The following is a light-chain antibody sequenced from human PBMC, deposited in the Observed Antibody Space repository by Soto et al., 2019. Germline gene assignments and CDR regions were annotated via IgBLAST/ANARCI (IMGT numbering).Light chain of an antibody. Sequence: QSVLTQPPSASGTPGQRVTISCSGSSSNIGSHTVNWYQQLPGSAPKLLIYSNNQRPSGLPDRFSGSKSGTSASLAISGLRSEDEADYYCAAWDDSLNGVVFGGGTKLTVL. J-gene: IGLJ2*01. CDR1: SSNIGSHT. V-gene: IGLV1-44*01. CDR3: AAWDDSLNGVV. CDR2: SNN.